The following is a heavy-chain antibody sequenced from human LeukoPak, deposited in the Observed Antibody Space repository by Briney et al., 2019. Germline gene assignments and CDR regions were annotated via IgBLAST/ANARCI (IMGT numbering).Heavy chain of an antibody. D-gene: IGHD6-13*01. V-gene: IGHV4-59*01. CDR3: AGSFSSWYLQYFQH. CDR2: FSYSGST. CDR1: GGSITSDY. Sequence: KPSETLSLTCTLSGGSITSDYWSWIRQSPGKGLEWVGYFSYSGSTHYSPSLTSRVAISVDTSRNQLPLKLRSVTAADTAVYYCAGSFSSWYLQYFQHWGQGTLVTVSS. J-gene: IGHJ1*01.